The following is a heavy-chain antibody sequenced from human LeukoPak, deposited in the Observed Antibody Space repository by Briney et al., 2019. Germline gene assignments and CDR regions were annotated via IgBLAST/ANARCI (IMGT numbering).Heavy chain of an antibody. V-gene: IGHV3-23*01. D-gene: IGHD3-22*01. CDR2: ISGSGGST. J-gene: IGHJ4*02. Sequence: GGSLRPACTASGLTLSSYVMSWLRQAPGHGLEWVSTISGSGGSTFYADSGRGRFTISRDNSRSTLYLQMKSLRAEDTATYYCSPPRGDSSGYYYVYWGQGTLVTVSS. CDR3: SPPRGDSSGYYYVY. CDR1: GLTLSSYV.